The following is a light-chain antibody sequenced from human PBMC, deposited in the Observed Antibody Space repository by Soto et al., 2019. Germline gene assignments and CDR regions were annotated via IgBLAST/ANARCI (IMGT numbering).Light chain of an antibody. CDR1: QSVLYSSNNKNY. CDR3: LHDALFPYS. CDR2: WAS. V-gene: IGKV4-1*01. Sequence: DIVMTQSPDSLAVSLGERATINCKSSQSVLYSSNNKNYLAWYQQKPGQPPKLLIYWASTRESGVPDRFSGRGSGTDFTLTISGLQPEDFATYYCLHDALFPYSFGQGTRLEI. J-gene: IGKJ2*03.